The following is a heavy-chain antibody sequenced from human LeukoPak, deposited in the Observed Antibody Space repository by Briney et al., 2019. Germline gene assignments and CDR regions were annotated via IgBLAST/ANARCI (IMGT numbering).Heavy chain of an antibody. CDR2: ISTYNGHT. J-gene: IGHJ3*02. CDR1: GYTFNSYG. CDR3: ARGGRWELPRPYAFDI. D-gene: IGHD1-26*01. V-gene: IGHV1-18*01. Sequence: GASVKVSCKASGYTFNSYGISWVRQAPGQGLEWMGWISTYNGHTNYAQKLQDRVTITTDTSTSTAYMELRRLRSDDTAVYYCARGGRWELPRPYAFDIWGQGTLVTVSS.